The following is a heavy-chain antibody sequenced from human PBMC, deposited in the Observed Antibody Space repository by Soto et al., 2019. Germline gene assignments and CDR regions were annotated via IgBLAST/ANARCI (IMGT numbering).Heavy chain of an antibody. CDR1: GGYFSGYY. V-gene: IGHV4-34*01. CDR2: INHSGST. J-gene: IGHJ5*02. CDR3: ARGAPGSGSYGLPWLDP. Sequence: PSETLSLTCAVYGGYFSGYYWSWIRQPPGKGLEWIGEINHSGSTNYNPSLKSRVTISVDTSKNQFSLKLSSVTAADTAVYYCARGAPGSGSYGLPWLDPWGQGTLVTVSS. D-gene: IGHD3-10*01.